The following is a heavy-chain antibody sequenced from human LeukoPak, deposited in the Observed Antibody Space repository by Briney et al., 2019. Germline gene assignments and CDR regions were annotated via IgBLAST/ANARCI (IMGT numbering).Heavy chain of an antibody. J-gene: IGHJ4*02. CDR2: ISSSSSTI. Sequence: GGSLRLSCAASGFTFSSYSMNWVRQAPGKGLEWVSYISSSSSTIYYADSVKGRFTISRDNAKNSLYLQMNSLRDEDTAVYYCARDSGVGQWLVPYCFDYWGQGTLVTVSS. D-gene: IGHD6-19*01. CDR1: GFTFSSYS. CDR3: ARDSGVGQWLVPYCFDY. V-gene: IGHV3-48*02.